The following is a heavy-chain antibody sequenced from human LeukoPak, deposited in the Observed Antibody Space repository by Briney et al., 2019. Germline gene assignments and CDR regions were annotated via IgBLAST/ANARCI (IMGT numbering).Heavy chain of an antibody. V-gene: IGHV4-31*03. CDR3: ASAIGGSGYPFDY. J-gene: IGHJ4*02. CDR1: GGSISSGGYY. CDR2: IYYSGST. D-gene: IGHD3-22*01. Sequence: PSETLSLTRTVSGGSISSGGYYWSWIRQHPGKGLEWIGYIYYSGSTYYNPSLKSRVTISVDTSKNQFSLKLSSVTAADTAVYYCASAIGGSGYPFDYWDQGTLVTVSS.